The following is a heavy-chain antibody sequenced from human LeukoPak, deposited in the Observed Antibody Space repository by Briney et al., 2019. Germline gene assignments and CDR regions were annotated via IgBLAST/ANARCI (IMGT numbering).Heavy chain of an antibody. CDR2: IKTDGSEK. CDR3: VRDYVWVIYDPDY. Sequence: PGGSLRLSCAASGFTFSSYWMSWFRQIPGKGLEWLGDIKTDGSEKDDLDSGRGRFTISRDNAKNSLFLQMTSLRGEDTAVYCCVRDYVWVIYDPDYWGQGTLVTVTS. J-gene: IGHJ4*02. V-gene: IGHV3-7*01. CDR1: GFTFSSYW. D-gene: IGHD3-16*01.